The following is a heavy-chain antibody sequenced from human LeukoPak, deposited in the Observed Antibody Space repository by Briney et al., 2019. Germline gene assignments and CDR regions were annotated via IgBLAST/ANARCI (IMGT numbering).Heavy chain of an antibody. CDR3: ARAVWDIVVVVAGMDV. D-gene: IGHD2-15*01. J-gene: IGHJ6*02. Sequence: GGSLRLSCAASGFTFSNAWMSGVRQAPGKGLEGVAVISYDGSNKYYADSVKGRFTISRDNSKNTLYLQMNSLRAEDTAVYYCARAVWDIVVVVAGMDVWGQGTTVTVS. V-gene: IGHV3-30-3*01. CDR1: GFTFSNAW. CDR2: ISYDGSNK.